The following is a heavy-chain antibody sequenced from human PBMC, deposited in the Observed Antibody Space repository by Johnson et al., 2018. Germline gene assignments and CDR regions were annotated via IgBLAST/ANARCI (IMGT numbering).Heavy chain of an antibody. J-gene: IGHJ3*01. CDR2: IKQAGREK. CDR3: ARQGAAGLDAFES. Sequence: EVQLLESGGGLVQPGGSLRLSCAGAGFSFSSYWMSWVRQAPGKGLEWVANIKQAGREKCNLDGVKGRFTIFRDNAKKSVTLQMSSLRVEDTAIYYCARQGAAGLDAFESWGQGTMVTVSS. D-gene: IGHD6-13*01. CDR1: GFSFSSYW. V-gene: IGHV3-7*01.